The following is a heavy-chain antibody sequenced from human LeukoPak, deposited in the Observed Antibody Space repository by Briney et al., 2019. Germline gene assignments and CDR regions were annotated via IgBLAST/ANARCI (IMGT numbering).Heavy chain of an antibody. CDR1: GFTFRSYA. CDR2: VTGGGGTT. V-gene: IGHV3-23*01. CDR3: VKDLTAARGWFDP. Sequence: PGGSLRLSCAASGFTFRSYAMSWVRQAPGKGLEWVSTVTGGGGTTYYADSVKGRFTISRDNSKNTLYLQMNSLRAEDTAVYYCVKDLTAARGWFDPWGQGTLVTVSS. J-gene: IGHJ5*02. D-gene: IGHD6-6*01.